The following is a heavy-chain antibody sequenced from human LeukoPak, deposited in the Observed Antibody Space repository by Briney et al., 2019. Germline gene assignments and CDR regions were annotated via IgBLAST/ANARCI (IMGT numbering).Heavy chain of an antibody. Sequence: PGESLRLSCAASGFTFSSYSMNCVRQAPGKGLEWVSSISSSSSYIYYADSMKGRFTISRDNAKKSLYLQMNSLRAEDTAVYYCARGDPDISFGVAGEAFDIWGQGTMVTVSS. CDR2: ISSSSSYI. CDR1: GFTFSSYS. V-gene: IGHV3-21*01. D-gene: IGHD3-3*01. CDR3: ARGDPDISFGVAGEAFDI. J-gene: IGHJ3*02.